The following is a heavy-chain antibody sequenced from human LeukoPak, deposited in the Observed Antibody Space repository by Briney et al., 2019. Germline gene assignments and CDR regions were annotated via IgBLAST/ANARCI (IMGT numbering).Heavy chain of an antibody. Sequence: GGSLRLSCEVSGFTFTDYWLNWVRQAPGKGPEWVASIRQDGSEKTYVDSVKGRFTISRDNTKNSLSLQLNGLRAEDTAVYYCARDGTAAGLYFDLWGQGTLVTVSS. V-gene: IGHV3-7*01. CDR1: GFTFTDYW. CDR3: ARDGTAAGLYFDL. J-gene: IGHJ4*01. D-gene: IGHD6-13*01. CDR2: IRQDGSEK.